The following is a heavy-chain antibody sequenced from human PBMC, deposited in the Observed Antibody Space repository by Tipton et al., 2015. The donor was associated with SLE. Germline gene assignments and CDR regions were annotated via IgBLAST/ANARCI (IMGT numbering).Heavy chain of an antibody. J-gene: IGHJ6*02. Sequence: TLSLTCTVSGDPFSSETYLWGWIRQPPGKGLEWIGDIYYTGSTYYNPSLKSRVTMSVDTAKNQFSLKLTSVTAADTAVYYCARGMLTWRGAIVGVDVWGQGTTVNVSS. CDR2: IYYTGST. CDR3: ARGMLTWRGAIVGVDV. V-gene: IGHV4-30-4*08. CDR1: GDPFSSETYL. D-gene: IGHD2-8*01.